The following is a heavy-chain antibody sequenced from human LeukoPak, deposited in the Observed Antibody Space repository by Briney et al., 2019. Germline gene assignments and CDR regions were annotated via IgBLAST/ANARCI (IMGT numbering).Heavy chain of an antibody. CDR3: ARETKQQLFDP. D-gene: IGHD6-13*01. CDR2: IYYSRST. CDR1: GGSISSYY. Sequence: SETLSLTCTVSGGSISSYYWSWIRQPPGKGLEWIGYIYYSRSTNYNPSLKSRVTISVDTSKNQFSLKLSSVTAADTAVYYCARETKQQLFDPWGQGTLVTVSS. J-gene: IGHJ5*02. V-gene: IGHV4-59*01.